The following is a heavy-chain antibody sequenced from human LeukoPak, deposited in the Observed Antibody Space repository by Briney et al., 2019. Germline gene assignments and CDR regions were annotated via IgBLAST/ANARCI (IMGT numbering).Heavy chain of an antibody. CDR2: ISGSSRYI. CDR3: ARVGYTSGWYLDY. CDR1: GFSFSVYS. D-gene: IGHD6-19*01. V-gene: IGHV3-21*01. Sequence: TGGSLRLSCAASGFSFSVYSIDWVRQAPGKGLEWVSSISGSSRYIHHADSVKGRFTISRDNAKNSVFLQMNSLRAEDTAVYYCARVGYTSGWYLDYWGRGTLVTVSS. J-gene: IGHJ4*02.